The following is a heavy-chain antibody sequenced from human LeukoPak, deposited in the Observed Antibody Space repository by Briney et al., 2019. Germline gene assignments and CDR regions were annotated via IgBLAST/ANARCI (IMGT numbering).Heavy chain of an antibody. V-gene: IGHV3-23*01. CDR1: GFTFSGYA. J-gene: IGHJ5*02. D-gene: IGHD2-21*02. Sequence: GGSLRLSCAPSGFTFSGYAMSWVRQAPGKGLEWVSGISGSGDTTYYADSVKGRFTTSRDNSKNTLYLQMDSLRAEDTAVYYCAKEGYCGGDCYPPWFDPWGQGTLVTVSS. CDR3: AKEGYCGGDCYPPWFDP. CDR2: ISGSGDTT.